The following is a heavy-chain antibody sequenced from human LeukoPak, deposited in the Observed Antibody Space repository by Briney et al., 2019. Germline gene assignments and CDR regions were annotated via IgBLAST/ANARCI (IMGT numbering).Heavy chain of an antibody. Sequence: KPSETLSLTCTVSGGSISSYYWSWIRQPPGKGLEWIGEINHSGSTNYNPSLKSRVTISVDTSKNQFSLKLSSVTAADTAVYYCATSGYSYGRRFDYWGQGTLVTVSS. CDR3: ATSGYSYGRRFDY. D-gene: IGHD5-18*01. V-gene: IGHV4-34*01. CDR1: GGSISSYY. CDR2: INHSGST. J-gene: IGHJ4*02.